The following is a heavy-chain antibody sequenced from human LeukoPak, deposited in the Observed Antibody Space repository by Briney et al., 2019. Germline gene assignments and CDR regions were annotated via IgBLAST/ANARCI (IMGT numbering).Heavy chain of an antibody. CDR2: ISWNNDNI. J-gene: IGHJ4*02. CDR1: GFTFDDYA. CDR3: AKDAAPYSSGWYSGEGAFDY. Sequence: PGGSLRLSCAASGFTFDDYAMHWVRQAPGKGLEWVSGISWNNDNIGYADSVKGRFTISRDNAKNSLYLQVNSLRAEDTALYYCAKDAAPYSSGWYSGEGAFDYWGQGTLVTVSS. V-gene: IGHV3-9*01. D-gene: IGHD6-19*01.